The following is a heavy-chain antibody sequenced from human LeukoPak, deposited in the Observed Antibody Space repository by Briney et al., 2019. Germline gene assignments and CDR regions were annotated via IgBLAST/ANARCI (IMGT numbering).Heavy chain of an antibody. CDR3: ARDPLFVVTANTFDY. J-gene: IGHJ4*02. Sequence: GGSLGLSCAASGFTFSSYEMNWVRQAPGKGLEWVSYISSSGSTIYYADSVKGRFTISRDNAKNSLYLQMNSLRAEDTAVYYCARDPLFVVTANTFDYWGQGTLVTVSS. CDR2: ISSSGSTI. V-gene: IGHV3-48*03. D-gene: IGHD2-21*02. CDR1: GFTFSSYE.